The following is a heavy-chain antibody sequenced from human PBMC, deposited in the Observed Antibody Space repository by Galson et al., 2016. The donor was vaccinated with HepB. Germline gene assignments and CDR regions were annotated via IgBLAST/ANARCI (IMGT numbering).Heavy chain of an antibody. CDR2: ISAYNGNT. D-gene: IGHD3-3*01. V-gene: IGHV1-18*01. J-gene: IGHJ3*02. Sequence: SVKVSCKASGYTFTNYGINWVRQAPGQGLEWMGRISAYNGNTKYAQKFQGRVTMTTDTSTNTAYMALRRLRYDDTAVYYCARPKYDFWSNYRGAFDIWGQGTMVTVSS. CDR3: ARPKYDFWSNYRGAFDI. CDR1: GYTFTNYG.